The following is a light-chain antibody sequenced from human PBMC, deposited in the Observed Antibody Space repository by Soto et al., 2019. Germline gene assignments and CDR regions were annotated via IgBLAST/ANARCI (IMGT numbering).Light chain of an antibody. J-gene: IGKJ1*01. CDR1: QSVSSN. V-gene: IGKV3-15*01. CDR2: GAS. Sequence: EIVMTQSPATLSVSPGERATLSCRASQSVSSNLAWYQQKPGQAPRLLIYGASTRATGIPARFSGSGFGTEFTLTISSLQSEDFAVYYCQQYNNWPLGTFGQGTKVEIK. CDR3: QQYNNWPLGT.